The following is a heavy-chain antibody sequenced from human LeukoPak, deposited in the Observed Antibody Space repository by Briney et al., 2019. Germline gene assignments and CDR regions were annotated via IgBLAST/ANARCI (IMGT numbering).Heavy chain of an antibody. Sequence: SETLSLTCTVSGGSISSYYWSWIRQPPGKGLEWIGYIYYSGSTNYNPSLKSRVTISVDTSKNQFSLKLSSVTAADTAVYYCARAQGYCSSTGCYDAFDYWGQGTLVTVSS. D-gene: IGHD2-2*01. V-gene: IGHV4-59*01. CDR2: IYYSGST. J-gene: IGHJ4*02. CDR1: GGSISSYY. CDR3: ARAQGYCSSTGCYDAFDY.